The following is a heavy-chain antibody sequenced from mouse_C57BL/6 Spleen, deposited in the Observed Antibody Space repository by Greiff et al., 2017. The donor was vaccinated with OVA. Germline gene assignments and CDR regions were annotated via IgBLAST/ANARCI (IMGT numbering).Heavy chain of an antibody. V-gene: IGHV5-4*01. D-gene: IGHD3-3*01. Sequence: EVQRVESGGGLVKPGGSLKLSCAASGFTFSSYAMSWVRQTPEKRLEWVATISDGGSYTYYPDNVKGRFTISRDNAKNNLYLQMSHLKSEDTAMYYCARGLGYYFDYWGQGTTLTVSS. CDR1: GFTFSSYA. CDR3: ARGLGYYFDY. CDR2: ISDGGSYT. J-gene: IGHJ2*01.